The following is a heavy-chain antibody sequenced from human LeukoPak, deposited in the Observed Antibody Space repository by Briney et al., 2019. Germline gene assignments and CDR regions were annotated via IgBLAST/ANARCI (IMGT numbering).Heavy chain of an antibody. CDR3: ARARGYSYGYEDY. V-gene: IGHV1-8*02. J-gene: IGHJ4*02. Sequence: ASVKVSCKASGYTFTGYYIHWVRQAPGQGLEWMGWINPNSGNTGYAQKFQGRVTMTRDTSISTAYMELSSLRSEDTAVYYCARARGYSYGYEDYWGQGTLVTVSS. D-gene: IGHD5-18*01. CDR1: GYTFTGYY. CDR2: INPNSGNT.